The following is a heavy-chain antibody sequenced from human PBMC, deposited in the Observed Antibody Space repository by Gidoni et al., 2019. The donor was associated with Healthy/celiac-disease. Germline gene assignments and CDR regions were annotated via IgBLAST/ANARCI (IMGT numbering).Heavy chain of an antibody. CDR1: GFTVSSNY. D-gene: IGHD6-25*01. Sequence: EVQLVESGGGLVQPGGSLRLSCAASGFTVSSNYMSWVRQAPGKGLEWVSVIYSGGSTYYADSVKGRFTISRHNSKNTLYLQMNSLRAEDTAVYYCARDVVSSGDYYYGMDVWGQGTTVTVS. V-gene: IGHV3-53*04. J-gene: IGHJ6*02. CDR2: IYSGGST. CDR3: ARDVVSSGDYYYGMDV.